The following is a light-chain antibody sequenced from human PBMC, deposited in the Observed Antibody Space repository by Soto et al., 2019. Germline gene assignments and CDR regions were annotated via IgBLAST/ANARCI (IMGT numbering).Light chain of an antibody. CDR1: QSIHTS. Sequence: GLTQSPSTLSLSPGERATLSCRASQSIHTSLAWYQQKSGKPPRLVIYDSTLRANGVPDRFGGSRSGTEFTLTINSLEPEDFAVYYCQQRNVLPPITFGQGTRLEIK. CDR3: QQRNVLPPIT. V-gene: IGKV3-11*01. CDR2: DST. J-gene: IGKJ5*01.